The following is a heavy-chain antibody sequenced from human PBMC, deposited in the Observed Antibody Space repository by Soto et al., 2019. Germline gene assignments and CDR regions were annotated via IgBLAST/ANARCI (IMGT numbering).Heavy chain of an antibody. CDR1: GGTFSTYP. V-gene: IGHV1-69*02. D-gene: IGHD3-10*01. CDR3: TRSADSVGSVSAFDI. CDR2: IIPILDIT. J-gene: IGHJ3*02. Sequence: QVQLVQSGAEVKKPGSSVKVSCKTSGGTFSTYPITWLRQAPGQGLEWVGRIIPILDITDSAQKFQGRVTITADKSTSTSYMELSSLRSEDTAVYYCTRSADSVGSVSAFDIWGQGTMVTVSS.